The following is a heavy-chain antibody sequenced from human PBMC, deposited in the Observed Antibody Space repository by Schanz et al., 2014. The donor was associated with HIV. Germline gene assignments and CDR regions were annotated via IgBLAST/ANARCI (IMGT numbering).Heavy chain of an antibody. D-gene: IGHD6-6*01. CDR1: GFTFNSYA. Sequence: VQVVESGGGVVQPGRSLRLSCAASGFTFNSYAMNALSWVRQAPGRGLEWVSDIRGGAGGTYYADSVKGRFTISRDNSKSTLYLQMNRLRAEDTAVYYCVGHGSSSSWGLGTLVTVSS. CDR3: VGHGSSSS. J-gene: IGHJ5*02. CDR2: IRGGAGGT. V-gene: IGHV3-23*04.